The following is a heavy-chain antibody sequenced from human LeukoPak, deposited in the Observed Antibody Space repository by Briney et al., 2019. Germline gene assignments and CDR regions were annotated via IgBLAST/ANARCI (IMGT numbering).Heavy chain of an antibody. J-gene: IGHJ4*02. CDR3: ARWGKITIPDY. CDR2: IIPILGIA. D-gene: IGHD3-3*01. Sequence: GASVKVSCKASGGTFSSYTISWVRQAPGQGLEWMGRIIPILGIANYAQKFQGRVTITADKSTSTAYMELSSLRSEYTAVYYWARWGKITIPDYWGQGTLVTVSS. V-gene: IGHV1-69*02. CDR1: GGTFSSYT.